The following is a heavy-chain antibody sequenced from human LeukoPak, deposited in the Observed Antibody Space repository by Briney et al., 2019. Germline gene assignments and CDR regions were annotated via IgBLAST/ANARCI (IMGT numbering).Heavy chain of an antibody. CDR3: AKGGYHGNAPGY. Sequence: GGSLRLSCAASGFTFSSYGMHWVRHAPGKGLEWVSFIRYDGSDKYYADSVRGRFTISRDNSKNTLYLQMNSLRAEDTAVYYCAKGGYHGNAPGYWGQGTLVTVSS. V-gene: IGHV3-30*02. CDR2: IRYDGSDK. D-gene: IGHD4-23*01. J-gene: IGHJ4*02. CDR1: GFTFSSYG.